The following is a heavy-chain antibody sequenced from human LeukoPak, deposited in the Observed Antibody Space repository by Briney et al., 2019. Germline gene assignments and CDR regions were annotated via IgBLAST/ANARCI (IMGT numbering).Heavy chain of an antibody. V-gene: IGHV3-9*01. J-gene: IGHJ4*02. CDR3: AKDSRFRHGQPLHFDY. CDR2: ISWNSGSI. CDR1: GFTFDDYA. Sequence: GGSLRLSCAASGFTFDDYAMHWVRQAPGKGLEWVSGISWNSGSIGYADSVKGRFTISRDNAKNSLYLQMNSLRAEDTALYYCAKDSRFRHGQPLHFDYWGQGTLVTVSS. D-gene: IGHD2/OR15-2a*01.